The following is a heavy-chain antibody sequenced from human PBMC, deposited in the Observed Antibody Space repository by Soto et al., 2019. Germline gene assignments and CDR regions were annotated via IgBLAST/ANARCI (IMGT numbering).Heavy chain of an antibody. Sequence: GASVKVSCKASGYTFTGYYMHWVRQAPGQGLEWMGWINPNSGGTNYAQKFQGWVTMTRDTSISTAYMELSRLRSDDTAVYYCARVPDYGDPYYFDYWGQRTLVTVSS. CDR3: ARVPDYGDPYYFDY. J-gene: IGHJ4*02. D-gene: IGHD4-17*01. V-gene: IGHV1-2*04. CDR1: GYTFTGYY. CDR2: INPNSGGT.